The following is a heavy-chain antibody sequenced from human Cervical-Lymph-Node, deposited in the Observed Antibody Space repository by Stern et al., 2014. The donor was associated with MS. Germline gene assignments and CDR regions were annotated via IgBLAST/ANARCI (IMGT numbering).Heavy chain of an antibody. J-gene: IGHJ3*02. V-gene: IGHV5-51*03. CDR2: IYPGDSDT. Sequence: EVHLVESGAEVKKPGESLKISCEGSGFSFTTHWIAWVRQMPGEGLEWMGIIYPGDSDTRYSPSFQGRVTISADKSISTAYLQWNSLTASDTAMYYCAMARYVQALSDAFDIWGQGTMVTVSS. CDR1: GFSFTTHW. CDR3: AMARYVQALSDAFDI. D-gene: IGHD2-2*01.